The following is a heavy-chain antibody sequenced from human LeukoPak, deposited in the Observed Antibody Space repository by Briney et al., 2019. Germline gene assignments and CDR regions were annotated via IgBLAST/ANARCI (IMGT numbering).Heavy chain of an antibody. CDR1: GLTFRSYA. D-gene: IGHD3-16*02. CDR3: TWGSYRDQVDY. J-gene: IGHJ4*02. Sequence: GGSLRLSCAASGLTFRSYAMHWVRQAPGKGLEWVGRIKSKADGGITDYAAPVKGRFTISRDDSKNTLYLQMNSLKIEDTAVYYCTWGSYRDQVDYWGQGTLVTVSS. CDR2: IKSKADGGIT. V-gene: IGHV3-15*01.